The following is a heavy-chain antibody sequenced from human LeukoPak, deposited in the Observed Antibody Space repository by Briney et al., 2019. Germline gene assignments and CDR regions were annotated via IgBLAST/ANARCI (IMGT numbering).Heavy chain of an antibody. V-gene: IGHV1-18*01. CDR3: ASPGRNYYDSSGYYYAFDI. Sequence: GASVKVSCKASGYTFTSYGISWVRQAPGQGLEWMGWISAYNGNTNYAQKLQGRVTMTTDTSTSTAYMELSSLRSEDTAVYYCASPGRNYYDSSGYYYAFDIWGQGTMVTVSS. D-gene: IGHD3-22*01. CDR2: ISAYNGNT. J-gene: IGHJ3*02. CDR1: GYTFTSYG.